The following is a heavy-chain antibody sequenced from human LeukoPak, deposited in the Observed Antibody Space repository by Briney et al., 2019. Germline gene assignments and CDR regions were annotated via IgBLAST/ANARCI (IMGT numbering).Heavy chain of an antibody. V-gene: IGHV1-8*03. CDR3: ARDARNYDILTGYRNYYFDY. D-gene: IGHD3-9*01. CDR1: GYTFTSYD. CDR2: MNPNSGNT. J-gene: IGHJ4*02. Sequence: GASVKVSCKASGYTFTSYDINWVRQATGQGLEWMGWMNPNSGNTGYAQKFQGRVTITRNTSISTAYMELSSLRSEDTAVYYCARDARNYDILTGYRNYYFDYWGQGTLVTVSS.